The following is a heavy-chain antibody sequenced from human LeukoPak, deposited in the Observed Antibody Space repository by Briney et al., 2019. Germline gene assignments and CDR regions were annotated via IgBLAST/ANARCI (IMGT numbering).Heavy chain of an antibody. D-gene: IGHD5-12*01. Sequence: ASVKVSCKASGYTFTSYYMHWVRQAPGQGLEWMGIINPSGGSTSYAQKFQGRVTMPRDTSTSTVYMELSSLRSEDTAVYYCARSAAIIKFDYWGQGTLVTVSS. CDR2: INPSGGST. CDR1: GYTFTSYY. J-gene: IGHJ4*02. CDR3: ARSAAIIKFDY. V-gene: IGHV1-46*01.